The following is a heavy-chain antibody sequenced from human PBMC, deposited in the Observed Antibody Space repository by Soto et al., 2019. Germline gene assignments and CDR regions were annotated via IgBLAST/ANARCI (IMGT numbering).Heavy chain of an antibody. CDR1: GYTFTSYD. V-gene: IGHV1-18*01. J-gene: IGHJ5*02. D-gene: IGHD2-15*01. CDR3: ARGFIVAATRWWFDP. CDR2: ISTYNGNT. Sequence: QVQLVQSGAEVKKPGASVKVSCKASGYTFTSYDISWVRQAPGQGLEWMGWISTYNGNTNYAQKLQGRVTMTTATSTSTAYMELRSLRSDDTAVYYCARGFIVAATRWWFDPWGQGTLVTVSS.